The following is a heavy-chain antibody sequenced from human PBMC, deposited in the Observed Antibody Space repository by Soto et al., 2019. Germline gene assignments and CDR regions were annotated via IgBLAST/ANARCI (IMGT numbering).Heavy chain of an antibody. D-gene: IGHD2-15*01. V-gene: IGHV4-31*03. J-gene: IGHJ4*02. CDR1: GGSISSGGYY. CDR3: ARTYTVVTPLFDY. CDR2: IYDSGST. Sequence: QVQLQESGPGLVKPSQTLSLTCTVSGGSISSGGYYWSWIRQHPGKGLEWIGYIYDSGSTYYNPSLKSRVTISVDTSKNQVSLKLSSVTVADTAVYYCARTYTVVTPLFDYWGQGTLVTVSS.